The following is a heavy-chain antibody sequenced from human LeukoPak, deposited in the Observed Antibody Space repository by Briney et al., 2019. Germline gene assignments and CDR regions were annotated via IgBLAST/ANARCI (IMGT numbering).Heavy chain of an antibody. D-gene: IGHD3-10*01. Sequence: KPGGSLRLSCAASGFTFSDYYMSWLRQAPGKGLAWVSYISSSGSTIYYADSVKGRFTISRDNAKHSLYLQMNSLRAEDTAVYYCARVHEGRVRGVNIYFDYWGQGTLVTVSS. J-gene: IGHJ4*02. CDR1: GFTFSDYY. V-gene: IGHV3-11*04. CDR2: ISSSGSTI. CDR3: ARVHEGRVRGVNIYFDY.